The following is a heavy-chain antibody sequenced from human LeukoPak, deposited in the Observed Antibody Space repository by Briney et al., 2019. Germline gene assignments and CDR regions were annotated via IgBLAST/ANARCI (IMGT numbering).Heavy chain of an antibody. J-gene: IGHJ4*02. CDR2: ISAYNGNT. Sequence: ASVTVSCKASGYTFTSYGISWVRQAPGQGLEWMGWISAYNGNTNYAQKLQGRVTMTTDTSTSTAYMELRSLRSDDTAVYYCARVVPYYYGSGSGYFDYWGQGTLVTVSS. D-gene: IGHD3-10*01. CDR1: GYTFTSYG. CDR3: ARVVPYYYGSGSGYFDY. V-gene: IGHV1-18*01.